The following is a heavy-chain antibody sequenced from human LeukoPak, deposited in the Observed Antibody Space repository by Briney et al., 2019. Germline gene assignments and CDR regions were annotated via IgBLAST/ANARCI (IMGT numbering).Heavy chain of an antibody. D-gene: IGHD2-2*01. CDR2: IKQDGSAK. CDR1: GFTFSDYW. J-gene: IGHJ4*02. CDR3: ARWRGSTSERSDY. V-gene: IGHV3-7*01. Sequence: GGSLRLSCTASGFTFSDYWVTWVRQAPGKGLEWVANIKQDGSAKYYVDSVKGRFTISRDNAKNSLYLQMDSLRVEDTATYYCARWRGSTSERSDYWGQGTLVTVSS.